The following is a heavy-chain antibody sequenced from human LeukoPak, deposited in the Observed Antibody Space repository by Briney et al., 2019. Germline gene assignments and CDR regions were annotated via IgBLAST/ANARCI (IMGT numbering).Heavy chain of an antibody. CDR1: GFTFSSYG. CDR3: VRDENYIWGRLRLDY. CDR2: IWYDGSNK. V-gene: IGHV3-33*01. J-gene: IGHJ4*02. Sequence: PGRSLRLSCAASGFTFSSYGMHWVRQAPGKGLEWVAVIWYDGSNKYYADSVKGRFTISRDNSKNTLDLQMNSLRAEDTAVYYCVRDENYIWGRLRLDYWGQGTLVTVSS. D-gene: IGHD3-16*01.